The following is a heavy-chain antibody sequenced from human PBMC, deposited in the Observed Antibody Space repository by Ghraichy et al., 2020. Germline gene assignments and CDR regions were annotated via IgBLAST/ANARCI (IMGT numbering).Heavy chain of an antibody. CDR3: AVYNWDNDYMDV. D-gene: IGHD1/OR15-1a*01. J-gene: IGHJ6*03. CDR1: GGSISTGGYY. Sequence: SETLSLTCTVSGGSISTGGYYWSWIRQLPGKGLEWIGYIHYGGHTYYNPSLKSRFIISEDTSKNQFSLRLSSVTGADTAVYYCAVYNWDNDYMDVWGKGTTVTVSS. V-gene: IGHV4-31*03. CDR2: IHYGGHT.